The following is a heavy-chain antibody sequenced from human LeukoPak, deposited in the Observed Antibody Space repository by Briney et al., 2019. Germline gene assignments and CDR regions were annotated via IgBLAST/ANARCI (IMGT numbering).Heavy chain of an antibody. D-gene: IGHD2-2*01. CDR2: ISGSGGST. J-gene: IGHJ6*04. CDR1: RITFATYV. Sequence: GRSLRLSCSASRITFATYVMHCVRQAPRKGLEWVSAISGSGGSTYYANSVKGRFTLSRDNSKNTLYLQMNSLRAEDTAVYYCAKDDLDIVVVSARNRYGMDVWGKGTTVTVSS. V-gene: IGHV3-23*01. CDR3: AKDDLDIVVVSARNRYGMDV.